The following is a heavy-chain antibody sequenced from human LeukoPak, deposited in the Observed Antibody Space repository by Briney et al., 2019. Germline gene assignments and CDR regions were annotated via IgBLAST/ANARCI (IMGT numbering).Heavy chain of an antibody. V-gene: IGHV4-59*01. CDR3: ARGRTFDN. Sequence: SETLSLTNTVSGGSISSYYWSWIRQPPGKGLEWIGNIYDRGSTKYNPSLKSRVTISVDTSKNQFSLRLSSVTAADTAVYYCARGRTFDNWGQGTLVTVSS. CDR2: IYDRGST. CDR1: GGSISSYY. J-gene: IGHJ4*02.